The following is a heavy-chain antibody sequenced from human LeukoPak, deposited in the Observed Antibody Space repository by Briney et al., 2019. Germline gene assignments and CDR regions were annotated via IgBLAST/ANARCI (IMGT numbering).Heavy chain of an antibody. CDR2: IYYSGST. CDR1: GDSISSYY. D-gene: IGHD4-23*01. V-gene: IGHV4-59*01. CDR3: ARDWVPGGNLGAFDI. J-gene: IGHJ3*02. Sequence: SETLSLTCTVSGDSISSYYWSWVRQPPGKGLEWVGYIYYSGSTNYNPSLKSRVTISVDTSKNQFSLKLSSVTAADTAVYYCARDWVPGGNLGAFDIWGQGTMVTVSS.